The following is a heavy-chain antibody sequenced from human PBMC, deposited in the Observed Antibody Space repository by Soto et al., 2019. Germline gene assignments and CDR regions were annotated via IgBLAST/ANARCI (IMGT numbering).Heavy chain of an antibody. V-gene: IGHV2-5*02. CDR1: GFSLSTSGVG. Sequence: QITLKESGPPLVKPTQTLTLTCTFSGFSLSTSGVGVGWIRQPPGKALEWLALIFWDGDKYYRPSLRDRLTITKDTSKNLVVLTMTNMDPMDTATYYCAHTPIAAAAGSFDFWGQGALVTVSS. CDR2: IFWDGDK. J-gene: IGHJ4*02. CDR3: AHTPIAAAAGSFDF. D-gene: IGHD6-13*01.